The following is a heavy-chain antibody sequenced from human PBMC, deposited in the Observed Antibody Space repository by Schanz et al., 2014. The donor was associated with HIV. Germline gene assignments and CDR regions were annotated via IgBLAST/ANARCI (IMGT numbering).Heavy chain of an antibody. CDR1: GFTFSSDG. CDR3: AKETGDRGRAFEI. V-gene: IGHV3-23*04. Sequence: VQLVESGGGVVQPGRSLRLSCAASGFTFSSDGMHWVRQAPGKGLEWVASISGSGITTHYADSVRGYVTISRDNSKKTLYLVMTYLGAEDTAIYFCAKETGDRGRAFEIWGQGTPVTVSS. J-gene: IGHJ4*02. D-gene: IGHD4-17*01. CDR2: ISGSGITT.